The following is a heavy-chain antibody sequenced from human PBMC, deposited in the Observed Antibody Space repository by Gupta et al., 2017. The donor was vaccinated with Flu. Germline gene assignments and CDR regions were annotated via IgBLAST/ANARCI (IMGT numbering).Heavy chain of an antibody. CDR1: FPRFS. J-gene: IGHJ4*02. Sequence: FPRFSLPWVRRATGQGLEWLGWINPTRVTPGSSPKFPVRVTMPRHTSLRTAYLELSRLSSEDSAVSSCARVAVGTSGFDYWVQGTLVTVSS. D-gene: IGHD1-1*01. CDR3: ARVAVGTSGFDY. CDR2: INPTRVTP. V-gene: IGHV1-8*01.